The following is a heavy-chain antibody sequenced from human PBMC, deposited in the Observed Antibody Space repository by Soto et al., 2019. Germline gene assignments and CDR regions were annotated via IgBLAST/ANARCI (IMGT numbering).Heavy chain of an antibody. D-gene: IGHD6-13*01. J-gene: IGHJ4*02. V-gene: IGHV3-21*01. Sequence: GGSLRLSCAASGFTFSSYSINWVRQAPGKGLEWVSSISSSSSYIYYADSVKGRFTISRDNAKNSLYLQMNSLRAEDTAVYYCARISHSSSWYYFDYWGQGTLVTVSS. CDR3: ARISHSSSWYYFDY. CDR2: ISSSSSYI. CDR1: GFTFSSYS.